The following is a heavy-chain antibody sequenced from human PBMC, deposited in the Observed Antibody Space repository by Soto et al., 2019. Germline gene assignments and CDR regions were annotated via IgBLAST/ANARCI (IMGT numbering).Heavy chain of an antibody. Sequence: SETLSLTCTVSGGSISSGCYYWSWIRQHPGKGLEWIGYIYYSGSTYYNPSLKSRVTISVDTSKNQFSLKLSSVTAADTAVYYCARVSPTRPSIAAAVNWFDPWGQGTLVTVSS. CDR1: GGSISSGCYY. CDR2: IYYSGST. CDR3: ARVSPTRPSIAAAVNWFDP. D-gene: IGHD6-13*01. J-gene: IGHJ5*02. V-gene: IGHV4-31*03.